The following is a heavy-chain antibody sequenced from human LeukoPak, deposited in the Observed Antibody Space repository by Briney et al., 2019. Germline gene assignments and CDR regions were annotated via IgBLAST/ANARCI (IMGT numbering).Heavy chain of an antibody. D-gene: IGHD2-15*01. Sequence: GRSLRLSCAASGFTLSTYAMHWVRQAPGKGLEWVALISYDGGNKDYADSVRGRFTISRDNSKNTLYLQMNSLRAEDTAVYYCAKSLRGLDSRDYYYYYYGMDVWGQGTTVTVSS. CDR3: AKSLRGLDSRDYYYYYYGMDV. CDR1: GFTLSTYA. CDR2: ISYDGGNK. J-gene: IGHJ6*02. V-gene: IGHV3-30-3*02.